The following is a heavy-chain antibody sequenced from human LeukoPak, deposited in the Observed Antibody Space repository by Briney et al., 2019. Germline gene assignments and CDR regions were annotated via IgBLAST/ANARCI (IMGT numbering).Heavy chain of an antibody. CDR2: ISLYNGNT. D-gene: IGHD2-2*01. Sequence: ASVKVSCKTSGYPFTSFVVSWVRQAPGQGLGWMGWISLYNGNTNFAQRFQGRLTLTTDTSTSTVYMELRSLRSDDTAVYFCARARRVQVIPVAESAEYFEHWGQGTLVTVSS. J-gene: IGHJ1*01. CDR1: GYPFTSFV. CDR3: ARARRVQVIPVAESAEYFEH. V-gene: IGHV1-18*01.